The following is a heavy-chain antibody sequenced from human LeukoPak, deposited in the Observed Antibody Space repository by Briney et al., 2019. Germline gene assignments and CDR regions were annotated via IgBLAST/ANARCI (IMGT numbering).Heavy chain of an antibody. CDR2: FDPEDGET. D-gene: IGHD3-3*01. J-gene: IGHJ4*02. CDR3: ATGDILPRITIFDKGVY. V-gene: IGHV1-24*01. CDR1: GYTLTELS. Sequence: ASVKVSCKVSGYTLTELSMHWVRQAPGKGLEWMGGFDPEDGETIYAQKFQGRVTMTEDTSTDTAYMELSSLRSEDTAVYYCATGDILPRITIFDKGVYWGQGTLVTVSS.